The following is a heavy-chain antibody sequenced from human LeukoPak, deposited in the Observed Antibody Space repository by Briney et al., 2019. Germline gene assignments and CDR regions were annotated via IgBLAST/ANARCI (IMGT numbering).Heavy chain of an antibody. V-gene: IGHV4-4*07. D-gene: IGHD6-25*01. CDR2: IYPSGRT. CDR1: AASISSSY. CDR3: ARETASYYYSMDV. Sequence: SETLSLTWTVSAASISSSYWSWIRQPAGKGLEWIGSIYPSGRTNYKRTLKSRVTMSVDTSKNQFSLKLSSVTAADTAVYYCARETASYYYSMDVWGKGTTVTVS. J-gene: IGHJ6*03.